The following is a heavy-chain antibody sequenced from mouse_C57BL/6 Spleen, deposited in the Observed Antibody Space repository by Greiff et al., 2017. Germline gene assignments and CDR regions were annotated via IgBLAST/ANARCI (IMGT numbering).Heavy chain of an antibody. CDR3: ARAYYGSRSWFAY. CDR2: IYPGDGDT. J-gene: IGHJ3*01. Sequence: QVQLQQSGAELVKPGASVKISCKASGYAFSSYWMNWVKQRPGQGLEWIGQIYPGDGDTNYNGKFKGKATLTADKSSSTAYMQLSSLTSEDSAVYVCARAYYGSRSWFAYWGQGTLVTVSA. V-gene: IGHV1-80*01. CDR1: GYAFSSYW. D-gene: IGHD1-1*01.